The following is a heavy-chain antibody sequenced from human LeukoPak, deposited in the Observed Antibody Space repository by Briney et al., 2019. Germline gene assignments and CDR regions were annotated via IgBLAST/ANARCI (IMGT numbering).Heavy chain of an antibody. CDR3: AKEGMGSEATTADGAFDI. J-gene: IGHJ3*02. D-gene: IGHD1-26*01. V-gene: IGHV4-4*08. CDR1: GGSISVYH. Sequence: SETLSLTCTVSGGSISVYHWSWIRQPPGKGLEWIGYLYDTGITNYSPSLKSRVTVAVDTSNNQISLKLTSVTAADTAIYFCAKEGMGSEATTADGAFDIWGQGTTVTVSS. CDR2: LYDTGIT.